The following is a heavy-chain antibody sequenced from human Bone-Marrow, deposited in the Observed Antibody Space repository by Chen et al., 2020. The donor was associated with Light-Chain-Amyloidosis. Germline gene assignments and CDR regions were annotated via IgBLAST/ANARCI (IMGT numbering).Heavy chain of an antibody. CDR2: INPNSGGT. CDR1: GYTFTGYY. V-gene: IGHV1-2*02. D-gene: IGHD3-16*02. CDR3: AHMRGSDYDYVWGSYRYAENFDY. J-gene: IGHJ4*02. Sequence: QVQLVQSGAEVKKPGASVKVSCKASGYTFTGYYMHWVRQAPGQGLEWMGWINPNSGGTNYAQKFQGRVTMTRDTSISTAYMELSRLRSDDTAVYYCAHMRGSDYDYVWGSYRYAENFDYWGQGTLVTVSS.